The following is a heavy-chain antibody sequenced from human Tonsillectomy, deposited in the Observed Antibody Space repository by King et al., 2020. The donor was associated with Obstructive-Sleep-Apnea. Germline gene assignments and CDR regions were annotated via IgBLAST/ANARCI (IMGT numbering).Heavy chain of an antibody. D-gene: IGHD3-10*01. Sequence: VQLVESGGGLVQPGGSLRLSCAASGFTFSDYAMSWVRQAPGKGLEWVSGISVRGSGTYYADSVRGRFTVSRDNSKNTLYLQMNSLRADDTAVYYCAKDRPLLLSFGESGGQGTLVTVSS. J-gene: IGHJ4*02. CDR1: GFTFSDYA. CDR2: ISVRGSGT. V-gene: IGHV3-23*04. CDR3: AKDRPLLLSFGES.